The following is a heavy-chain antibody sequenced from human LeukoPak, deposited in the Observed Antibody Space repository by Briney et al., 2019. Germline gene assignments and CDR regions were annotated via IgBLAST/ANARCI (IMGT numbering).Heavy chain of an antibody. CDR2: ISSSSSYI. J-gene: IGHJ4*02. CDR3: ARDQSIAVAGAIGY. Sequence: PGGSLRLSCAASGFTFSGYSMNWVRQAPGKGLEWVSSISSSSSYIYYADSVKGRFTISRDNAKNSLYLQMNSLRAEDTAVYYCARDQSIAVAGAIGYWGQGTLATVSS. D-gene: IGHD6-19*01. V-gene: IGHV3-21*01. CDR1: GFTFSGYS.